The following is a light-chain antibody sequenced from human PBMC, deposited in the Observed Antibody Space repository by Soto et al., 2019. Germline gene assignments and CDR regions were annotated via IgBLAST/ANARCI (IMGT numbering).Light chain of an antibody. CDR2: RNN. J-gene: IGLJ2*01. CDR1: SSNIGSNY. V-gene: IGLV1-47*01. Sequence: QCVLTQPPSASGTPGQRVTISCSGSSSNIGSNYVYWYQQLPGTAPKLLIYRNNQRPSGVPDRFSGSKSGTSASLAISGLRSEDEADYYCAAWDDSLSGLFGGGTKLTVL. CDR3: AAWDDSLSGL.